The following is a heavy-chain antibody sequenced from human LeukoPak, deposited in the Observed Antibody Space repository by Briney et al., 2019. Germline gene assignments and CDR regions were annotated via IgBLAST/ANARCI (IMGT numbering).Heavy chain of an antibody. D-gene: IGHD3-3*01. V-gene: IGHV4-59*12. CDR1: GGSISSYY. CDR3: ARDRDFWV. CDR2: IYYSGST. J-gene: IGHJ4*02. Sequence: SETLSLTCTVSGGSISSYYWSWIRQPPGKGLEWIGYIYYSGSTNYNPSLKSRVTISVDTSKNQFSLKLSSVTAADTAVYYCARDRDFWVWGQGTLVTVSS.